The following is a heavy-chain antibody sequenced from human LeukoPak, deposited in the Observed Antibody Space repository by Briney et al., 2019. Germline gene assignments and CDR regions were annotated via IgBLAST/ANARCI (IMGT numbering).Heavy chain of an antibody. D-gene: IGHD5-12*01. Sequence: GGSLRLSCAASGFTFSNYWMHWVRQGPGKGLVWVSRIRRDGTSTSYADSVKGRFTISRDNAKNTLYLQMNSLRAEDTAVYYCARARSYSGYDFDYWGQGTLVTVSS. CDR2: IRRDGTST. J-gene: IGHJ4*02. CDR3: ARARSYSGYDFDY. CDR1: GFTFSNYW. V-gene: IGHV3-74*01.